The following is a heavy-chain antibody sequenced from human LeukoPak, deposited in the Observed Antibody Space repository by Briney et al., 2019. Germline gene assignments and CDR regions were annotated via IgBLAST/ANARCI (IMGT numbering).Heavy chain of an antibody. J-gene: IGHJ6*03. CDR2: VSSSGSLT. Sequence: SGGSLRLSCAASGFRISRQSMNWVRQAPGKGLEWVSSVSSSGSLTYYADSVKGRFTIARDNAKNLVHLEMNSLRVEDTAVYYCARVFYELLSTGHMDVWGKGTTVTVSS. CDR1: GFRISRQS. D-gene: IGHD1-26*01. V-gene: IGHV3-21*06. CDR3: ARVFYELLSTGHMDV.